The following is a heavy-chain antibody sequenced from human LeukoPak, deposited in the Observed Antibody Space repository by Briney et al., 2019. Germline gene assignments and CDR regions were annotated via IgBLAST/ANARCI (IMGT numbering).Heavy chain of an antibody. CDR3: ATRNFDDSGTYALGY. CDR1: GFAFSNQA. D-gene: IGHD3-10*01. CDR2: IWSDGINK. V-gene: IGHV3-33*08. J-gene: IGHJ4*02. Sequence: PGGSLRLSCAASGFAFSNQAMGWVRQAPGKGLEWVAVIWSDGINKYYADSVKGRFTISRDNSKNTLYLQMNSLRAEDTAVYSCATRNFDDSGTYALGYWGQGTLVTVSS.